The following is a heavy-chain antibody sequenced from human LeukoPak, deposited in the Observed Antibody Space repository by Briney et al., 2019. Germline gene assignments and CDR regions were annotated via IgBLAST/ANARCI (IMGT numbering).Heavy chain of an antibody. CDR2: ISYDGSNK. Sequence: GGSLRLSCVVSGFTFSSYEMNWVRQAPGKGLEWVAVISYDGSNKYYADSVKGRFTISRDNSKNTLYLQMNSLRAEDTAVYYCAKDRRYYDSPKRGYFDYWGQGTLVTVSS. CDR1: GFTFSSYE. CDR3: AKDRRYYDSPKRGYFDY. V-gene: IGHV3-30*18. J-gene: IGHJ4*02. D-gene: IGHD3-22*01.